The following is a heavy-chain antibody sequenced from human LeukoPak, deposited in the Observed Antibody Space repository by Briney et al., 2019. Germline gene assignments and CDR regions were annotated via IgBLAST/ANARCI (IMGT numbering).Heavy chain of an antibody. V-gene: IGHV3-48*03. CDR2: ISSGGNTI. D-gene: IGHD5-18*01. Sequence: GGSVRVSCAASGFTFSSYEMNWVRQAPGKGLEWVSYISSGGNTIDYADSVKGRFTISRDNAKNSLYLQMNSLRAEDTAVYYCAREGTAMVSFDYWGQGTLVTVSS. J-gene: IGHJ4*02. CDR3: AREGTAMVSFDY. CDR1: GFTFSSYE.